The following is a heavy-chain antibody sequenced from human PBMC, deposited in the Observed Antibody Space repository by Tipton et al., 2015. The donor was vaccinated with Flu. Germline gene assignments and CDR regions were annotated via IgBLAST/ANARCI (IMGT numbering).Heavy chain of an antibody. V-gene: IGHV4-59*08. CDR2: IYYSGST. Sequence: TLSLTCTVSGGSISSYYWSWIRQPPGKGLEWIGYIYYSGSTNYNPSLKSRVPISVDTSKNQFSLKLRAVTAADKAVYYCARQTYDFWSGYPYYYYGMDVWGQGTTVTVSS. CDR3: ARQTYDFWSGYPYYYYGMDV. J-gene: IGHJ6*02. CDR1: GGSISSYY. D-gene: IGHD3-3*01.